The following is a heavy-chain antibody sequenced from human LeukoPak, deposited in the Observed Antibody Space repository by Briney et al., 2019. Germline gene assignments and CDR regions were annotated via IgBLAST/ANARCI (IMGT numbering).Heavy chain of an antibody. Sequence: SETLSLTCTVSGGSISSGSYYWNWIRQPAGKRLEWLGHVFTRGTTNYNASLEGRLTISLDTARNQFSLYPSSVTAADTAMYFCARSSLAVYFDYWGQGTLVTASS. J-gene: IGHJ4*02. CDR3: ARSSLAVYFDY. V-gene: IGHV4-61*09. CDR1: GGSISSGSYY. CDR2: VFTRGTT. D-gene: IGHD6-19*01.